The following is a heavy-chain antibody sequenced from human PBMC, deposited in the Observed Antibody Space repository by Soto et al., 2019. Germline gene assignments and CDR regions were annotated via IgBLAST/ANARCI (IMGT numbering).Heavy chain of an antibody. V-gene: IGHV3-23*01. CDR2: ISGSGGST. Sequence: HPGGSLRLSCAASGFTFSSYAMSWVRQAPGKGLEWVSAISGSGGSTYYADSVKGRFTISRDNSKNTLYLQMNSLRAEDTAVYYCAKLGGYSSSWTLVDYYYSGMDVWGRGTTVTVPS. CDR1: GFTFSSYA. D-gene: IGHD6-13*01. CDR3: AKLGGYSSSWTLVDYYYSGMDV. J-gene: IGHJ6*02.